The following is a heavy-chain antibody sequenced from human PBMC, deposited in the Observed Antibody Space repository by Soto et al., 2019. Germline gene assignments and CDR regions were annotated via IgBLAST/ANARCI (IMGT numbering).Heavy chain of an antibody. J-gene: IGHJ4*02. CDR3: ARGLSGRQYSSSPGDY. CDR2: MNPNSGNT. CDR1: GYTFTSYD. V-gene: IGHV1-8*01. Sequence: QVQLVQSGAEVKKPGASVKVSCKASGYTFTSYDINWVRQATGQGLEWMGWMNPNSGNTGYAQKFQGRVTMTRNTSISTDYMELSSLRSEDTAVYYCARGLSGRQYSSSPGDYWGQGTLVTVSS. D-gene: IGHD6-6*01.